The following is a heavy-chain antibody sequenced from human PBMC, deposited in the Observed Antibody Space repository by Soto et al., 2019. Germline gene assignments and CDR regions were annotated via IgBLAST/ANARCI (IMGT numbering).Heavy chain of an antibody. Sequence: EVQLLESGGGLVQPGGSLRHSCAASGFTFSSYAMSWVRQAPGKGLEWVSTITGYGGNTYYADSVKGRLTISRDNSRNTLYVQMNSLRAEDTAVYYCAKGRGESNRYSFDYWGHGTLVTVSS. V-gene: IGHV3-23*01. D-gene: IGHD3-10*01. CDR1: GFTFSSYA. J-gene: IGHJ4*01. CDR2: ITGYGGNT. CDR3: AKGRGESNRYSFDY.